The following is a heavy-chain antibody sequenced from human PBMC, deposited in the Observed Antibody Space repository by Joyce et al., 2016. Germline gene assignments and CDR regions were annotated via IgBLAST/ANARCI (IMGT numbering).Heavy chain of an antibody. CDR3: AADVAEVGFGELDH. J-gene: IGHJ4*02. D-gene: IGHD3-10*01. CDR2: IKSKTSGETT. CDR1: GFTFNVAW. V-gene: IGHV3-15*01. Sequence: EVQVAEYGGGLVKPGGSFRLSCAASGFTFNVAWMTWVRQAPGKGLEWVGRIKSKTSGETTEYDAPVKGRFTISRDDSKNTVSLQMNGLRTEDTAVYFCAADVAEVGFGELDHWGQGTLVTVSS.